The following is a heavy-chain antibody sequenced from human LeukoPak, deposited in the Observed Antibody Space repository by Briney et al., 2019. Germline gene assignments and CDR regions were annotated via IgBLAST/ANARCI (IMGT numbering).Heavy chain of an antibody. CDR3: ARGRPVLLWFGEFNNWFDP. V-gene: IGHV1-8*03. CDR1: GYTFTNYG. Sequence: GASVKVSCKASGYTFTNYGISWVRQATGQGLEWMGWMNPNSGNTGYAQKFQGRVTITRNTSISTAYMELSSLRSEDTAVYYCARGRPVLLWFGEFNNWFDPWGQGTLVTVSS. CDR2: MNPNSGNT. D-gene: IGHD3-10*01. J-gene: IGHJ5*02.